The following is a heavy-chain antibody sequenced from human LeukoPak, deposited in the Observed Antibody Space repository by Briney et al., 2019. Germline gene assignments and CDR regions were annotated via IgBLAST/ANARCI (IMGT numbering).Heavy chain of an antibody. J-gene: IGHJ4*02. Sequence: GGSLRLSCAASGFTFSSYAMSWVRQAPGKGLEWVSALSGSGGTTYYADSVKGRFTISRDNSKNTLYLQMNSLKVEDTAVYHCAKGVDSPQCSGGSCYSPWDSWGQGTLVTVSS. V-gene: IGHV3-23*01. D-gene: IGHD2-15*01. CDR2: LSGSGGTT. CDR1: GFTFSSYA. CDR3: AKGVDSPQCSGGSCYSPWDS.